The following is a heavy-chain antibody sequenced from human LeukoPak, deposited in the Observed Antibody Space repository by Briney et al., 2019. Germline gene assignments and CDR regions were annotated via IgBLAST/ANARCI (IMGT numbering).Heavy chain of an antibody. Sequence: GESLKISCKGSGCSFTSYWIGWVRQMPGKGLEWMGIIYPGDSDTRYSPSFQGQVTISADKSISTAYLQWSSLKASDTAMYYCARRYYDFWSGYEFDYWGQGTLVTVSS. D-gene: IGHD3-3*01. CDR1: GCSFTSYW. J-gene: IGHJ4*02. V-gene: IGHV5-51*01. CDR3: ARRYYDFWSGYEFDY. CDR2: IYPGDSDT.